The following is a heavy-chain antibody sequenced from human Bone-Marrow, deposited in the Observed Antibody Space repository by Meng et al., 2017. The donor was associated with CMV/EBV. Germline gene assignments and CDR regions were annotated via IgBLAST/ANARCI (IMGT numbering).Heavy chain of an antibody. CDR1: GGSISSYY. CDR2: IYYSGST. V-gene: IGHV4-59*01. CDR3: ARERKDSSGRYSYYGMDV. Sequence: SEPLSLTCTVSGGSISSYYWSWIRQPPGKGLEWIGYIYYSGSTNYNPSLKSRVTISVDTSKNQFSLKLSSVTAADTAVYYCARERKDSSGRYSYYGMDVWGQGTTVTVSS. D-gene: IGHD6-19*01. J-gene: IGHJ6*02.